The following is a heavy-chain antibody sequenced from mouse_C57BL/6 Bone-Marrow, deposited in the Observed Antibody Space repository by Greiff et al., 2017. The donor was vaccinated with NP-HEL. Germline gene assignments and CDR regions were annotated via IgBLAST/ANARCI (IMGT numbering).Heavy chain of an antibody. V-gene: IGHV1-69*01. CDR3: ARDPTYPYYYAVDY. CDR1: GYTFTSYW. CDR2: IDPSDSYT. Sequence: QVQLQQPGAELVMPGASVKLSCKASGYTFTSYWMHWVKQRPGQGLEWIGEIDPSDSYTNYNQKFKGKSTLTVAKSSSTAYMQLSSLTSEYSAVYYCARDPTYPYYYAVDYCGQGTSVTVSS. D-gene: IGHD5-5*01. J-gene: IGHJ4*01.